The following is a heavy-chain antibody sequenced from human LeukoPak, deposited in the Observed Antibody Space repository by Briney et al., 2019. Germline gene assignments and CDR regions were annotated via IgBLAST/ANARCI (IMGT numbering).Heavy chain of an antibody. J-gene: IGHJ4*02. CDR3: AKDLTRGYSGYGVYFDY. Sequence: PGGSLRLSCAASGFTFSSYAMSWVRQAPGEGLEWVSAISGSGGSTYYADSVKGRFTISRDNSKNTLYLQMNSLRAEDTAVYYCAKDLTRGYSGYGVYFDYWGQGTLVTVSS. V-gene: IGHV3-23*01. D-gene: IGHD5-12*01. CDR1: GFTFSSYA. CDR2: ISGSGGST.